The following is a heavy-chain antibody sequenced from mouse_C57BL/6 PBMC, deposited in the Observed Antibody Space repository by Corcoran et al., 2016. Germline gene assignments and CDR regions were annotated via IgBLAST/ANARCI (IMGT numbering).Heavy chain of an antibody. J-gene: IGHJ2*01. CDR1: GYTFTTYG. CDR2: INTYSGVP. D-gene: IGHD1-1*01. V-gene: IGHV9-3*01. Sequence: QIQLVQSGPELKKPGETVKISCKASGYTFTTYGMSWVKQAPGKGLKWMGWINTYSGVPTYADDFKGRFAFSLETSASTAYLQINNLKNEDTATYVCARDTTVVAPYYCDYWGQGTTLTVSS. CDR3: ARDTTVVAPYYCDY.